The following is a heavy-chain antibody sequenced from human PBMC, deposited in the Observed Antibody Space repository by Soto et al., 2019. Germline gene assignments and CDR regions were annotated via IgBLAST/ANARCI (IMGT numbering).Heavy chain of an antibody. Sequence: GLDLEWVAFICWADDKRYSPSLKSRITITKDTSNNQVVLTMTNIDPVDTGTYYCAHRLRSSNGWGTFDYWGQGIVVTGSS. J-gene: IGHJ4*02. CDR3: AHRLRSSNGWGTFDY. V-gene: IGHV2-5*02. CDR2: ICWADDK. D-gene: IGHD3-16*01.